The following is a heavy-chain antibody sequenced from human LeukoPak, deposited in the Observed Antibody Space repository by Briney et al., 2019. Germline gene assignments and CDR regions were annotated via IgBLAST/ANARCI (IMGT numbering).Heavy chain of an antibody. CDR2: NNHSGST. D-gene: IGHD3-10*01. CDR3: ASRPFHYGFRTHFDS. V-gene: IGHV4-34*01. Sequence: SETLSLTCAVYGGSFSAYYWTWIRQSPGKGRECIGENNHSGSTKYNPSLKSRVSISVDKPKNQFSLRLNSVTAADAAVYYCASRPFHYGFRTHFDSWGQGTLVTVSS. CDR1: GGSFSAYY. J-gene: IGHJ4*02.